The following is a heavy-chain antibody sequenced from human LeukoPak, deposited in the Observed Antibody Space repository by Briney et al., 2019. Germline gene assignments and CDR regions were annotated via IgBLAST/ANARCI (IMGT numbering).Heavy chain of an antibody. J-gene: IGHJ6*03. Sequence: SQTLSLTCSVSGDSISSGSYYWSWIRQPAGKGLEWIGRIYTSGSTNYNPSLKSRVTISVDTSKNQFSLRLSSVTAADTAVYYCARAVHGDQAFIYYYYYYMDVWGKGTTVTVSS. V-gene: IGHV4-61*02. CDR1: GDSISSGSYY. D-gene: IGHD4-17*01. CDR3: ARAVHGDQAFIYYYYYYMDV. CDR2: IYTSGST.